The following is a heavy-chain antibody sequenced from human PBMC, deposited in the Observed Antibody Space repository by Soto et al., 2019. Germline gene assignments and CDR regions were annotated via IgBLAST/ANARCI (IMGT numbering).Heavy chain of an antibody. D-gene: IGHD5-12*01. J-gene: IGHJ3*02. CDR1: GFTYSSHG. CDR3: AREGQYRTDGFDI. CDR2: LSRGGGST. V-gene: IGHV3-23*01. Sequence: EAQLLESGGELIQPGGSLRLSCAASGFTYSSHGMSWVRQAPGKGLEWIAGLSRGGGSTYYADSVKGRFTISRDNSKNTLDLIMNSLRVEDTALYYCAREGQYRTDGFDIWGQGTMVTVSS.